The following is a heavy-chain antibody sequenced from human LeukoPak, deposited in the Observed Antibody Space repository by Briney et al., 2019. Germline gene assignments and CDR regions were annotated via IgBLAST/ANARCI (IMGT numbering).Heavy chain of an antibody. CDR3: SNSYCGGDCYSGGYFDY. D-gene: IGHD2-21*02. Sequence: GGSLRLSCTGSGFTFGDYGMSWVRQAPGKGLEWVCFIRSKAYGGTTEYAASVKGRFTISRDDSKIIAYLQMNSLKTEDTAVYYCSNSYCGGDCYSGGYFDYWGQGTLVTVSS. J-gene: IGHJ4*02. CDR2: IRSKAYGGTT. V-gene: IGHV3-49*04. CDR1: GFTFGDYG.